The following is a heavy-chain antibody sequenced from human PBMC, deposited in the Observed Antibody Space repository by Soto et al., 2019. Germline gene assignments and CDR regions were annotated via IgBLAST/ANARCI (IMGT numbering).Heavy chain of an antibody. J-gene: IGHJ6*02. V-gene: IGHV5-10-1*01. CDR3: ARLSKGPSYRYTGGMDV. CDR1: GYSFTSYW. D-gene: IGHD3-16*02. CDR2: IDPSDSYT. Sequence: GESLKISCKGSGYSFTSYWISWVRQMPGKGLEWMGRIDPSDSYTNYSTSFQGHVTISADKSISTAYLQWSSLKASDTAMYYCARLSKGPSYRYTGGMDVWGQGTTVTVSS.